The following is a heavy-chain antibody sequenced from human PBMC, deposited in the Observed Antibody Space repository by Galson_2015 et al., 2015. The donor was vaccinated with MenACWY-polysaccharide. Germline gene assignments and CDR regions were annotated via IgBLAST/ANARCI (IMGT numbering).Heavy chain of an antibody. CDR1: GFTLTDHY. Sequence: SVKVSCKASGFTLTDHYIHWVRQAPGKGLEWMGRINPDSGNTAFAQKFQGRVTLTRDPSITTVYMELSRLTSDDTAAYFCASPRESGAFYYPCDFWGQGTLVTVSS. D-gene: IGHD3-22*01. CDR2: INPDSGNT. J-gene: IGHJ4*02. V-gene: IGHV1-2*06. CDR3: ASPRESGAFYYPCDF.